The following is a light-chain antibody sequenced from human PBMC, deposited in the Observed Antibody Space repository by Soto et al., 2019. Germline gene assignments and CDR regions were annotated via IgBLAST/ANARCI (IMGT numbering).Light chain of an antibody. J-gene: IGKJ1*01. Sequence: EIVLTQSPGTLSLSPGERATLSCGASQSVTSNYLAWYQQKPGQAPRRLIFGASIRVTGIPDRFIGSGSGTDFTLAITRMEPEDFAVEYFQHKVTSITTFGQGTKVEVK. CDR2: GAS. CDR3: QHKVTSITT. V-gene: IGKV3-20*01. CDR1: QSVTSNY.